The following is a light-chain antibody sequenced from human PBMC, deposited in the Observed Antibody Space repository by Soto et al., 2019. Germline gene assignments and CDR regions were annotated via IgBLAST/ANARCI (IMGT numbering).Light chain of an antibody. CDR3: MHGTHPWT. Sequence: DVVMTQSPLSLPVTLGQPASISCRSSQSLVYSDGNTYLNWFQQRPGQSPRHLIYKVSNRDSGVPDRFSGSGEGTDFTLKISRVEAEDVGVSYCMHGTHPWTFGQGTKVEIK. J-gene: IGKJ1*01. V-gene: IGKV2-30*01. CDR1: QSLVYSDGNTY. CDR2: KVS.